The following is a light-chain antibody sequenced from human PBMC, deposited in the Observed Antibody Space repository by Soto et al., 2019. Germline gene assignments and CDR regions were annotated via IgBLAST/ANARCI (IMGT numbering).Light chain of an antibody. CDR3: QPYNNWPLT. V-gene: IGKV3-15*01. CDR1: QGIGDT. Sequence: TQSPSSVSASVGEGATLSCRASQGIGDTLAWYQHKPGQTPRLLIYDTSTRATGVPTRFSGSRSGAEFTLTINSLQSEDFAVYYCQPYNNWPLTFGGGTKVDIK. J-gene: IGKJ4*01. CDR2: DTS.